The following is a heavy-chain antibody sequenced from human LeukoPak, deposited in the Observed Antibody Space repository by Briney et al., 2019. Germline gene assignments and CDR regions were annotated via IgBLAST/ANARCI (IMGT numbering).Heavy chain of an antibody. V-gene: IGHV3-7*01. D-gene: IGHD3-10*01. J-gene: IGHJ6*02. CDR1: GFTFSTYW. Sequence: GGSLRLSCAASGFTFSTYWMNWVRQAPGKGLEWVANIKQDGSEKYYVDSVKGRITISRDNAKNSLYLQMNSLRAGDTAVYYCARDREVRGVITYYYYYYGMDVWGQGTTVTVSS. CDR3: ARDREVRGVITYYYYYYGMDV. CDR2: IKQDGSEK.